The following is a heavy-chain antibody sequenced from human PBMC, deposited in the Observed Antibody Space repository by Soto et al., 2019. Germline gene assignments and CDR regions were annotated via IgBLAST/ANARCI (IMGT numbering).Heavy chain of an antibody. CDR3: AKGRGGSGSLTPRVDF. V-gene: IGHV3-23*01. Sequence: EVQLLESGGGLVQPGGSLRLSCAASGFTFNNYAMTWVRQAPGKGLXXXXXISGGGDTTSYADSVKGRFTVSRDGSKNTXXXXXXXXXXEDTALYYCAKGRGGSGSLTPRVDFWGQGTLVTVSS. J-gene: IGHJ4*02. CDR1: GFTFNNYA. CDR2: ISGGGDTT. D-gene: IGHD3-10*01.